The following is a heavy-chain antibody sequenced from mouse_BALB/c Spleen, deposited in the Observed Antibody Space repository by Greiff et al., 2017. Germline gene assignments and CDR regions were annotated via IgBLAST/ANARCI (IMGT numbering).Heavy chain of an antibody. V-gene: IGHV1-67*01. CDR3: ARGGYGAMDY. D-gene: IGHD1-1*02. Sequence: VMLQQSGPELVRPGVSVKISCKGSGYTFTDYAMHWVKQSHAKSLEWIGVISTYYGNTNYNQKFKGKATMTVDKSSSTAYMELARLTSEDSAIYYCARGGYGAMDYWGQGTSVTVSS. CDR2: ISTYYGNT. J-gene: IGHJ4*01. CDR1: GYTFTDYA.